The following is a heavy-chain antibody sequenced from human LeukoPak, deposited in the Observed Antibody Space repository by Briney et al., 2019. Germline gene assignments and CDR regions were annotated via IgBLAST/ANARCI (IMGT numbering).Heavy chain of an antibody. CDR3: AKDFSFYGGNSGYYFDY. CDR1: GFTFSSYG. Sequence: PGGSLRLSCAASGFTFSSYGMHWVRQAPGKGLEWVAVISYDGSNKYYADSVKGRFTISRDNSKNTLYLQMNSLRAEDTAVYYCAKDFSFYGGNSGYYFDYWGQGTLVTVSS. J-gene: IGHJ4*02. CDR2: ISYDGSNK. D-gene: IGHD4-23*01. V-gene: IGHV3-30*18.